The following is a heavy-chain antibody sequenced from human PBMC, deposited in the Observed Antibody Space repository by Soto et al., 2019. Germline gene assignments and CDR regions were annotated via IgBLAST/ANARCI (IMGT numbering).Heavy chain of an antibody. V-gene: IGHV3-30-3*01. Sequence: QELLVESGGGVVQPGRSLRLSCAASGFIFSRYAMHWVRQSPGKGLEGVAVISYDGSKKYYADSVEGRYTISRDDSKNTLYLQMNRLRVEDTAVYYCARAPHGMDVWGQGTTVIVSS. CDR3: ARAPHGMDV. CDR2: ISYDGSKK. CDR1: GFIFSRYA. J-gene: IGHJ6*02.